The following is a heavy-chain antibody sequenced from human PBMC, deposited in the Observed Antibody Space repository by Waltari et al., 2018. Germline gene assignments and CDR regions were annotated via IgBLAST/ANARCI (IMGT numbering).Heavy chain of an antibody. Sequence: QLQLQESGPGLVKPSETLSLTCTVSGGSISSSTYYWGWIRRPPGKGLEWIGNSYYSGSTYYNPSLKSRVTISVDTSKNQFSLRLSSVTAADTAVYYCASLYGASDAFDIWGQGTMVTVSS. J-gene: IGHJ3*02. D-gene: IGHD4-17*01. V-gene: IGHV4-39*01. CDR3: ASLYGASDAFDI. CDR1: GGSISSSTYY. CDR2: SYYSGST.